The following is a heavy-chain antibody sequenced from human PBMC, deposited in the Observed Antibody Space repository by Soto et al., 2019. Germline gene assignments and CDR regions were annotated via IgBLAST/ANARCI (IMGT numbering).Heavy chain of an antibody. Sequence: GESLKISCKGSGYSFTSYWITWVRQMPGKGLEWMGRIDPSDSYTKYSPSFQGHVTISADKSISTAYLQWSSLKASDTAMYYCARLDYYGSSGFHPYGMDVWGQGTTVTVSS. J-gene: IGHJ6*02. CDR3: ARLDYYGSSGFHPYGMDV. CDR2: IDPSDSYT. CDR1: GYSFTSYW. V-gene: IGHV5-10-1*01. D-gene: IGHD3-22*01.